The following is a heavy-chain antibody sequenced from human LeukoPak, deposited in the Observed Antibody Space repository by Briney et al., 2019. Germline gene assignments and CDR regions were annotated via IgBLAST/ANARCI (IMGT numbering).Heavy chain of an antibody. Sequence: GGSLRLSCAASGFTFSSYAMNWVRQAPGKGLEWVSTISNTGISTFYADSVRGRFTISRDNSKNTLYLQTDNVRAEDTAVYYCAKPAPRTTIAARLDYWGQGTLVTVSS. J-gene: IGHJ4*02. CDR3: AKPAPRTTIAARLDY. D-gene: IGHD6-6*01. V-gene: IGHV3-23*01. CDR2: ISNTGIST. CDR1: GFTFSSYA.